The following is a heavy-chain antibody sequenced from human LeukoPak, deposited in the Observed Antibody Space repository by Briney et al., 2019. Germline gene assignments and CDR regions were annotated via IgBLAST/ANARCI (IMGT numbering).Heavy chain of an antibody. D-gene: IGHD3-16*01. J-gene: IGHJ6*04. Sequence: SETLSLTCAVYGGSFSGYYWSWIRQPPGKGLEWIGEINHIGSTNYNPSLKSRVTISVDTSKNQFSLKLSSVTAADTAVYNCSFGIEGHGMDVWVKGAKVTVSS. V-gene: IGHV4-34*01. CDR2: INHIGST. CDR1: GGSFSGYY. CDR3: SFGIEGHGMDV.